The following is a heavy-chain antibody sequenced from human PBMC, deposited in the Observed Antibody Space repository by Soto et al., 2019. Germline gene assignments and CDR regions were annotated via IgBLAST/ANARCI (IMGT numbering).Heavy chain of an antibody. D-gene: IGHD6-13*01. CDR1: GFTFSSYG. CDR2: ISYDGTVR. CDR3: AKRIGTAGVIDL. J-gene: IGHJ5*02. V-gene: IGHV3-30*18. Sequence: GGSLRLSCAASGFTFSSYGMHWVRQAPGKGLEWVAVISYDGTVRYYADSVKGRFTISSDSSKNTLYLQMNSLRGEDTAVYYCAKRIGTAGVIDLWGQGTLVTVSS.